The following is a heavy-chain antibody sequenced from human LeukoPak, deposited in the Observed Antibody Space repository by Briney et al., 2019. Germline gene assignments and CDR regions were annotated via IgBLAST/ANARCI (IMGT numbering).Heavy chain of an antibody. V-gene: IGHV1-3*01. CDR3: ARVGAAGTRFDFDY. Sequence: GVSVKVSCKASGYTFTSYAMHWVRQAPGQRLEWMGWINAGNGNTKYSQKFQGRVTITRDTSASTAYMELSSLRSEDTAVYYCARVGAAGTRFDFDYWGQGTLVTVSS. CDR1: GYTFTSYA. D-gene: IGHD6-13*01. CDR2: INAGNGNT. J-gene: IGHJ4*02.